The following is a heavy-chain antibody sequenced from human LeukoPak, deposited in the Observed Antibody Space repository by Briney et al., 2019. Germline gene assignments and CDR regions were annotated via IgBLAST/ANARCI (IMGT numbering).Heavy chain of an antibody. D-gene: IGHD3-9*01. CDR3: ARDSVRFFGWRGGLDY. Sequence: PGGSLRLSCAASGFTFSDYSMNWVRQAPGKGLEWVSAISSSSSYIYYTDSVKGRFTISRDNAKNSLYLQMNSLRAEDTAVYYCARDSVRFFGWRGGLDYWGQGTLVTVSS. CDR1: GFTFSDYS. CDR2: ISSSSSYI. V-gene: IGHV3-21*01. J-gene: IGHJ4*02.